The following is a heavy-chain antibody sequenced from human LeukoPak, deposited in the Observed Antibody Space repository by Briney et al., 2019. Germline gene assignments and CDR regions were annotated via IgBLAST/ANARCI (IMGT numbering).Heavy chain of an antibody. CDR3: AREGDGIAAAGTLFDY. Sequence: SETLSLTCTVSGGSISSYYWSWIRQPPGKGLEWIGYIYYSGSTNYNPSLKSRVTISVDTSKNQFSLKLSPVTAADTAVYYCAREGDGIAAAGTLFDYWGQGTLVTVSS. D-gene: IGHD6-13*01. J-gene: IGHJ4*02. CDR2: IYYSGST. CDR1: GGSISSYY. V-gene: IGHV4-59*01.